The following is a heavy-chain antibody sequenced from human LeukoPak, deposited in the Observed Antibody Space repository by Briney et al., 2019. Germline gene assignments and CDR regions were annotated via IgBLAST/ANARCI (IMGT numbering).Heavy chain of an antibody. D-gene: IGHD1-20*01. CDR2: IWYDGSNK. Sequence: GGSLRLSCAASGFTFSSYGMHWVRQAPGKGLEWVAVIWYDGSNKYYADSVKGRFTISRDNSKNTVYLQMNNLRPDDSAVYHCLKGGWAIIGPPKDWGQGTQVSVSS. J-gene: IGHJ4*02. CDR1: GFTFSSYG. CDR3: LKGGWAIIGPPKD. V-gene: IGHV3-30*02.